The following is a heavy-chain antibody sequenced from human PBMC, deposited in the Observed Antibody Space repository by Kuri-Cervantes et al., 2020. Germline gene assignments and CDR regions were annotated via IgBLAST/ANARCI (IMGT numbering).Heavy chain of an antibody. D-gene: IGHD2-2*01. V-gene: IGHV1-69*13. J-gene: IGHJ4*02. CDR3: ARDQGGYCGSTSCPRREFDY. CDR1: GGTFTNSP. Sequence: SVKVSCKASGGTFTNSPFIWVRQAPGQGLEWVGGIIPMFQTAHYAQKFQGRVTITADESTNTTYMDLNSLRAEDTAVYYCARDQGGYCGSTSCPRREFDYWGQGTLVTVSS. CDR2: IIPMFQTA.